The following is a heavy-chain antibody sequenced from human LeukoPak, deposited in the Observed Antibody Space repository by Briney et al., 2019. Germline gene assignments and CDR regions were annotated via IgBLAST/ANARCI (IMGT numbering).Heavy chain of an antibody. D-gene: IGHD2-2*01. V-gene: IGHV3-49*04. CDR3: TRDIVSISQPYYFDY. CDR1: GFTFGYHA. Sequence: GGSLRLSCTASGFTFGYHAINWVRQAPGRGLEWVGFIRSQAYSGTTEYATSVKDRFTISRDDSKSIAYLQMNSPKTEDTAVYYCTRDIVSISQPYYFDYWGQGTLVTVSS. J-gene: IGHJ4*02. CDR2: IRSQAYSGTT.